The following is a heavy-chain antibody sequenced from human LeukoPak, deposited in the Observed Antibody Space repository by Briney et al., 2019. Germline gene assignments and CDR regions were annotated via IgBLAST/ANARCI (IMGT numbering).Heavy chain of an antibody. Sequence: ASVRVSCKVSGYTRTELSMHWVRQAPGKGLEWMGGFDPEDGETIYAQKFQGRVTMTEDTTTDTAYMELSNLRSEDTAVFYCATSAHASGTSFDYWGQGTLVTVSS. CDR2: FDPEDGET. D-gene: IGHD3-10*01. J-gene: IGHJ4*02. CDR1: GYTRTELS. CDR3: ATSAHASGTSFDY. V-gene: IGHV1-24*01.